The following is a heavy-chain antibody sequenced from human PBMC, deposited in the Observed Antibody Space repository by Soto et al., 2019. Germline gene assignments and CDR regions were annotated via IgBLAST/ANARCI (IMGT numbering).Heavy chain of an antibody. D-gene: IGHD6-13*01. Sequence: QVQLVQSGAEVKKPGSSVKVSCKASGGTFSSYTISWVRQAPGQGLEWMGRIIPILGIANYAQKFQGRVTITADKSTSTAYMELSSLRSEDTAVYYCAMEAAADEPASNYYYGMDVWGQGTTVTVSS. CDR2: IIPILGIA. V-gene: IGHV1-69*02. CDR3: AMEAAADEPASNYYYGMDV. CDR1: GGTFSSYT. J-gene: IGHJ6*02.